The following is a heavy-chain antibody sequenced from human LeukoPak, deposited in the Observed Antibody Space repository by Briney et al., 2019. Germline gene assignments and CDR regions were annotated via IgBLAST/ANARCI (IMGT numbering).Heavy chain of an antibody. CDR3: ARDSDNYGDPPETFDY. D-gene: IGHD4-17*01. V-gene: IGHV3-33*01. CDR2: IWYDGSNK. J-gene: IGHJ4*02. Sequence: GGSLRLSCAASGFTFSSYGMHWVRQAPGKGLEWVAVIWYDGSNKYYADSVKGRFTISRDNSKNTLYLQMNSLRAEDTAVYYCARDSDNYGDPPETFDYWGQGTLVTVSS. CDR1: GFTFSSYG.